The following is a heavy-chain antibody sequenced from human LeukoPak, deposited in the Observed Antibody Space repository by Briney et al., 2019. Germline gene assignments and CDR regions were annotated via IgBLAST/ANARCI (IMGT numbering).Heavy chain of an antibody. CDR2: IREDGSEK. CDR1: GFTFSRHW. J-gene: IGHJ3*02. D-gene: IGHD3-22*01. Sequence: GGSLRLSCAASGFTFSRHWMSWVRQAPGKGLEWVANIREDGSEKYYMDSVKGRFTISRDNAKNSLYLQMNTLRAEDTAVYYCARHFYDNTFDIWGQGTMVTVSS. V-gene: IGHV3-7*05. CDR3: ARHFYDNTFDI.